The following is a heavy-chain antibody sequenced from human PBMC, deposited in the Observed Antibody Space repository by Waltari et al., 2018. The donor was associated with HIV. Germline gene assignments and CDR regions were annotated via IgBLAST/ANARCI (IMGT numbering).Heavy chain of an antibody. Sequence: EVQLVESGGGLVKPGGSLTLSCAVSGFTFNFAWMSWVRQAPGKGLEWVGRIKSESHGWTTDFAAPVKGRFTISRDDSKNTVSLQMNSLKTEDTAVYFCSTMGGFPSFDYWGQGTLVTVSS. V-gene: IGHV3-15*01. CDR2: IKSESHGWTT. D-gene: IGHD3-16*01. CDR3: STMGGFPSFDY. CDR1: GFTFNFAW. J-gene: IGHJ4*02.